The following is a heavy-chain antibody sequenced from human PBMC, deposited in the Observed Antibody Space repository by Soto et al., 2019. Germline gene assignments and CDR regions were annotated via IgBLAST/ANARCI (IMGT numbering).Heavy chain of an antibody. CDR2: IKHDTSEA. Sequence: DVQLVESGGGLVQPGRSLRLSCAASGFKFSDYWMSWVRQAPGKGLEWVGNIKHDTSEAHYADSVKGRFTITRDNIKNFLFLQMNGLRADDTALYYCARDGRHFAGPYRPSRFDYWGLGTMVTVSS. CDR1: GFKFSDYW. D-gene: IGHD3-16*02. CDR3: ARDGRHFAGPYRPSRFDY. V-gene: IGHV3-7*01. J-gene: IGHJ4*02.